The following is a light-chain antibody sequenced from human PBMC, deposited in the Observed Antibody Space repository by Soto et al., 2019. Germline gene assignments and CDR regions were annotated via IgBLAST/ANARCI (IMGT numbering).Light chain of an antibody. CDR1: QSVSSN. Sequence: EIVMTQSPATLSVSPGERATLSCRASQSVSSNLAWYQQKPGQAPRLLIYGASTSATGIPASFSGSGSGSEFTLTISSRESEDFAVYYCHQYNNWPPWTVGQGTKVEIK. CDR2: GAS. CDR3: HQYNNWPPWT. V-gene: IGKV3-15*01. J-gene: IGKJ1*01.